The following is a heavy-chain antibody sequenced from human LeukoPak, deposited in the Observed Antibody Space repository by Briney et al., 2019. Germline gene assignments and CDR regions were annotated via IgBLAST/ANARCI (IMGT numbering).Heavy chain of an antibody. CDR2: INPNSGGT. CDR3: ARIRGERGRRDAFDI. Sequence: ASVKVSCKASGYTFTGYYMHWVRQAPGQGLEWMGWINPNSGGTNYAQKFQGRVTMTRDTSISTAYMELSRLRSDDTAVYYCARIRGERGRRDAFDIWGQGTMVTVSS. V-gene: IGHV1-2*02. D-gene: IGHD3-16*01. J-gene: IGHJ3*02. CDR1: GYTFTGYY.